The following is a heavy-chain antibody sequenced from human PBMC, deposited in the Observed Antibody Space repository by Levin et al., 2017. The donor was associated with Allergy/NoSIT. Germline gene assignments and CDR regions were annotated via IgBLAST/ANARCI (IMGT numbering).Heavy chain of an antibody. CDR2: ISSSGSTI. CDR1: GFNFSTYS. V-gene: IGHV3-48*02. J-gene: IGHJ4*02. Sequence: GGSLRLSCSASGFNFSTYSMNWVRQAPGKGLEWVSFISSSGSTIYYADSVKGRFTISRDNAKNSLFLQMNSLRDDDTAVYYCAREECRDGYLLPLDHWGQGTRVTVSS. D-gene: IGHD1-1*01. CDR3: AREECRDGYLLPLDH.